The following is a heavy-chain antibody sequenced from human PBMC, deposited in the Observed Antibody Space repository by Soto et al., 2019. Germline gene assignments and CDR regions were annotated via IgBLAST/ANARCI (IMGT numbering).Heavy chain of an antibody. J-gene: IGHJ4*02. Sequence: GASVKVSCKASGFTFTSSAVQWVRQARGQRLEWIGWIVVGSGNTNYAQKFQERVTITRDMSTSTAYMELSSLRSEDTAVYYCAVFTYYYDSSRYYYDGYFDNWGQGTLVTVSS. CDR1: GFTFTSSA. V-gene: IGHV1-58*01. D-gene: IGHD3-22*01. CDR2: IVVGSGNT. CDR3: AVFTYYYDSSRYYYDGYFDN.